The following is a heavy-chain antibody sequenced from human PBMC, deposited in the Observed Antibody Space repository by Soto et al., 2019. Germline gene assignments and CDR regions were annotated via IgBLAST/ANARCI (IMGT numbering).Heavy chain of an antibody. CDR1: GFTFSSYA. D-gene: IGHD3-22*01. CDR3: AKDIGGYYYDSSGYFFDY. J-gene: IGHJ4*02. CDR2: ISGSGGST. Sequence: VQLLESGGGLVQPGGSLRLSCAASGFTFSSYAMSWVRQAPGKGLEWVSAISGSGGSTYYADSVKGRFTISRDNSKNTLYLQMNSLRAEDTAVYYCAKDIGGYYYDSSGYFFDYWGQGTLVTVSS. V-gene: IGHV3-23*01.